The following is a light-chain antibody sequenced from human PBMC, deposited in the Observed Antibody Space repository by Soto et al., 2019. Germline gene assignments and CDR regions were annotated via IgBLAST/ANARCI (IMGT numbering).Light chain of an antibody. Sequence: DIQMTQSPSTLSASVGDRVTITCRASQSISSWLAWYQQKPGKAPNLLIYDASSLKSGVPSRFSGSVSGTEFTLTISSMQADDFSTYYCQQYNSYSSYTFGQGTRLDIK. CDR1: QSISSW. CDR2: DAS. V-gene: IGKV1-5*01. J-gene: IGKJ2*01. CDR3: QQYNSYSSYT.